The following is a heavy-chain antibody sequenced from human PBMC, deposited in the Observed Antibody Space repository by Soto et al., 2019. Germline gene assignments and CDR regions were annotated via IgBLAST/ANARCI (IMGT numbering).Heavy chain of an antibody. CDR3: AREISYGLDV. J-gene: IGHJ6*02. Sequence: QVQLVQSGAEVKKPGASVKVSCKASGYTFTSYDINWVRQATGQGLEWMGWMNPNSGNTGYAQKFQGRVTMTRNTSRTTANMALSSLGSEDTAVYYCAREISYGLDVWGQGTTVTVSS. CDR2: MNPNSGNT. CDR1: GYTFTSYD. V-gene: IGHV1-8*01.